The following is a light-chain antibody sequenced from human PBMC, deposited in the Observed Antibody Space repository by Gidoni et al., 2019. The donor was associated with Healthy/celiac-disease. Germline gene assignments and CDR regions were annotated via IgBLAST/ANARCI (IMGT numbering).Light chain of an antibody. CDR1: PSVSSY. CDR3: QQRSNWPWT. V-gene: IGKV3-11*01. CDR2: DAS. Sequence: EIVLTQSPATLSLSPGERATLSCRASPSVSSYLAWYQQKPGQAPRLLIYDASNRATGIPARFSGSGSGTDFTLTISSLEPEDFAVYYCQQRSNWPWTFXQGTKVEIK. J-gene: IGKJ1*01.